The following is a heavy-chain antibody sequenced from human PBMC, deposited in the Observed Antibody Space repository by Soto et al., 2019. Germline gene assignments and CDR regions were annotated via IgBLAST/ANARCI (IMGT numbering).Heavy chain of an antibody. J-gene: IGHJ6*02. CDR2: IIPVLGVE. D-gene: IGHD5-18*01. V-gene: IGHV1-69*04. CDR3: SRDGKDRIQLWSREYYYYGMDV. Sequence: ASVKVSCKASGGSFSSYIVSWVRQAPGQGLEWMGRIIPVLGVEYYAQKFQGRVTITADKSTSTAYMELSSLRSEDTAVYYCSRDGKDRIQLWSREYYYYGMDVWGQGTTVTVSS. CDR1: GGSFSSYI.